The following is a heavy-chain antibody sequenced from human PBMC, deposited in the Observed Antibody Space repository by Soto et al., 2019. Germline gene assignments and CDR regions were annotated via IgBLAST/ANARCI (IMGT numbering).Heavy chain of an antibody. CDR3: VRQCIDAVRGIVDG. V-gene: IGHV4-59*08. Sequence: QVQLQQSGPRLVKPSETLSLTCTVSSGPDRSHNWGWIRQPPGRGLEWIGYVYYTGDTAYNPSLLVRVTRSTVPSTNDISLTLTSFPPAAPAVYYWVRQCIDAVRGIVDGWGQGTTVSVSS. CDR2: VYYTGDT. CDR1: SGPDRSHN. D-gene: IGHD2-8*01. J-gene: IGHJ6*02.